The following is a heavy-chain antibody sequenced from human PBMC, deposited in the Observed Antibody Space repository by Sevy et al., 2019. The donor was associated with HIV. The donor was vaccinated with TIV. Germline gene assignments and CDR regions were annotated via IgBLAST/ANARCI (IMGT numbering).Heavy chain of an antibody. CDR2: IRGSSNYI. Sequence: GGSLRLSCAASGFTFNNFNMNWVRRAPGKGLQWVSSIRGSSNYIHYAESLKGRFIISRDNVKDTVFLQMNSLSADDTAVYYCARGPPDGSYDYFDSWGQGTLVTVSS. CDR3: ARGPPDGSYDYFDS. J-gene: IGHJ4*02. CDR1: GFTFNNFN. D-gene: IGHD1-26*01. V-gene: IGHV3-21*06.